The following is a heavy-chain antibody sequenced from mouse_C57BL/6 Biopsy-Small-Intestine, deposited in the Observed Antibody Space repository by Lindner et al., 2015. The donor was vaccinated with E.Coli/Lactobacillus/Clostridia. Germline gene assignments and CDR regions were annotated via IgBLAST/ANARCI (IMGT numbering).Heavy chain of an antibody. CDR1: GYTFTSYG. J-gene: IGHJ1*01. CDR3: ARREIFGVVIRNYGMDV. D-gene: IGHD1-1*01. Sequence: SVKVSCKASGYTFTSYGISWVRQAPGQGLEWLGWISPYNGKTEYAQNLQDRVTMTTDTSTSTAYMELSSLRSEDTAVYYCARREIFGVVIRNYGMDVWGQGTTVTVSS. V-gene: IGHV1-7*01. CDR2: ISPYNGKT.